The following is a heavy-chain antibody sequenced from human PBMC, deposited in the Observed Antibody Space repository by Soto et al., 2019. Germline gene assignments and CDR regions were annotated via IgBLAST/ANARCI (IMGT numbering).Heavy chain of an antibody. CDR1: GYTFTSYD. D-gene: IGHD3-3*01. CDR3: ARVVVLRFLEWLPSHYYYYYGMDV. V-gene: IGHV1-8*01. CDR2: MNPNSGNT. J-gene: IGHJ6*02. Sequence: ASVKVSCKASGYTFTSYDINWVRQATGQGLEWMGWMNPNSGNTGYAQKCQGRVTMTRNTSISTAYMELSSLRSEDTAVYYCARVVVLRFLEWLPSHYYYYYGMDVWGQGTTVTVSS.